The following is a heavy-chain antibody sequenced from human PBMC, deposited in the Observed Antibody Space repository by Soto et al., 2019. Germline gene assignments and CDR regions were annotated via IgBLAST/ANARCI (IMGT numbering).Heavy chain of an antibody. CDR2: ISSSGGRT. CDR3: AKGVYFDWCGGYDI. V-gene: IGHV3-23*01. J-gene: IGHJ3*02. D-gene: IGHD3-9*01. CDR1: GFTFSSYA. Sequence: EVQLLESGGGLVQPGGSLRLSCAASGFTFSSYAMSWVRQAPGKGLEWVSGISSSGGRTYYADSVKGRFTISRDNSENTLYVQMSSLRAEDTDVYYCAKGVYFDWCGGYDIWGQGTMVIVSS.